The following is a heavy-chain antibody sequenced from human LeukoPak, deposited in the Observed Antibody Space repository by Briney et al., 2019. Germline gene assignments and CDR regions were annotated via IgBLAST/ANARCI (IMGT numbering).Heavy chain of an antibody. CDR1: GYFFTGNW. V-gene: IGHV5-51*01. D-gene: IGHD6-6*01. CDR3: ASLLYNSSSKYYYGLDV. J-gene: IGHJ6*02. Sequence: GESLKISCKAAGYFFTGNWIGWVRQMAGRGREGVGSIFPGDSDTRSSPSFQAQVTSSTDNSIAAAYQKSNRQKTSDHATYYCASLLYNSSSKYYYGLDVWGQGTTVTVSS. CDR2: IFPGDSDT.